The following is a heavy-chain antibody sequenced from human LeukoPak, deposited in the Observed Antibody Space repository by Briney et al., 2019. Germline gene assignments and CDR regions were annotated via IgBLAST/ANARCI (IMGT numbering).Heavy chain of an antibody. Sequence: PSETLSLTCTVSGGSISSSSYYWGWIRQPPGKGLEWIGSIYYSGSTYYNPSLKSRVTISVDTSKNQFSLKLSSVTAADTAVYYCARGSNVVVPDWYFDLWGRGTLVTVSS. D-gene: IGHD2-21*02. CDR2: IYYSGST. V-gene: IGHV4-39*07. CDR3: ARGSNVVVPDWYFDL. J-gene: IGHJ2*01. CDR1: GGSISSSSYY.